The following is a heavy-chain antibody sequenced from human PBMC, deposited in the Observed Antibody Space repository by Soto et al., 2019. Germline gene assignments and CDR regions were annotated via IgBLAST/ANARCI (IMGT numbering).Heavy chain of an antibody. Sequence: GGSLRLSCAASGFTFSSYAMSWVRQAPGKGLEWVSAISGSGGSTYYADSVKGRFTISRDNSKNTLYLQMNSLRAEDTAVYYCAKGEVFGRGGYGDYSDYWGQGTLVTVSS. CDR1: GFTFSSYA. CDR2: ISGSGGST. J-gene: IGHJ4*02. V-gene: IGHV3-23*01. D-gene: IGHD3-10*01. CDR3: AKGEVFGRGGYGDYSDY.